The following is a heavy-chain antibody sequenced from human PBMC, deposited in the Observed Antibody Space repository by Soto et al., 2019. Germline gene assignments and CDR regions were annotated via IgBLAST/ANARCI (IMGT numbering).Heavy chain of an antibody. Sequence: QVQLQESGPGLVKPSQTLSLTCTVSGGSIGSGGYYWSWIRQHPGKGLEWIGYIYYSGSTYYNPSLKSRVTISVDTSKNQFSLKLSSVTAADTAVYYCARDLWRDGYKDFWGQGTLVTVSS. V-gene: IGHV4-31*03. CDR2: IYYSGST. D-gene: IGHD5-12*01. CDR3: ARDLWRDGYKDF. J-gene: IGHJ4*02. CDR1: GGSIGSGGYY.